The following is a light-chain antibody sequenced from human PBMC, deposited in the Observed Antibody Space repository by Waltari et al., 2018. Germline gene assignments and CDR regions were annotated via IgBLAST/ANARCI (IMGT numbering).Light chain of an antibody. Sequence: EIVLTQSPGTLYLSPGERATLSCRASQSVSSSYLAWYQQKPGQAPRLLMYGASRRATGIPDRFSGSGSGTDFTLIISRLEPEDFAVYYCQQYGSSSGTFGQGTKLEI. V-gene: IGKV3-20*01. CDR3: QQYGSSSGT. CDR2: GAS. CDR1: QSVSSSY. J-gene: IGKJ2*02.